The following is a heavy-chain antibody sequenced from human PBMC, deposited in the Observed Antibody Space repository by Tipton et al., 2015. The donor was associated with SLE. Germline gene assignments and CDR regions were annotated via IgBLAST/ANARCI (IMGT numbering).Heavy chain of an antibody. CDR1: GFTVRSNY. J-gene: IGHJ4*02. V-gene: IGHV3-7*03. Sequence: SLRFSCAASGFTVRSNYMSWVRQAPGKGLEWVANIKQDGSEKYYVDSVKGRFTISRDNAKNSLYLQMNSLRAEDTAVYYCARDSGYHYYFDYWGQGTLVTVSS. D-gene: IGHD3-22*01. CDR3: ARDSGYHYYFDY. CDR2: IKQDGSEK.